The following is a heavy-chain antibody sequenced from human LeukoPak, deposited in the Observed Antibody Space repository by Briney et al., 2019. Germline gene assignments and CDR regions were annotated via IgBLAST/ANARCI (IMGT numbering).Heavy chain of an antibody. CDR3: ARAESRLWFGELGH. D-gene: IGHD3-10*01. V-gene: IGHV3-20*04. CDR2: INWNGGST. J-gene: IGHJ4*02. Sequence: PGGSLRLSCAASGFTFDDYGMSWVRQAPGKGLEWVSGINWNGGSTGCADSVKGRFTISRDNAENSLYLQMNSLRAEDTALYYCARAESRLWFGELGHWGQGTLVTVSS. CDR1: GFTFDDYG.